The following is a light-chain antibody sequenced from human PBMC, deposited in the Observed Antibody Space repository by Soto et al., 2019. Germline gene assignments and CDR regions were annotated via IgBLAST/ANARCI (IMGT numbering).Light chain of an antibody. CDR3: QQYNTWPWT. Sequence: EVVMTQSPATLSVSPGQRATLSCRASQTINNNLAWYQQNPGQAPRLRIYGASTRATGIPATFSGSGSGTEFTLTISSLQSEDFTVYYCQQYNTWPWTFGQGTKVEIK. CDR2: GAS. CDR1: QTINNN. J-gene: IGKJ1*01. V-gene: IGKV3-15*01.